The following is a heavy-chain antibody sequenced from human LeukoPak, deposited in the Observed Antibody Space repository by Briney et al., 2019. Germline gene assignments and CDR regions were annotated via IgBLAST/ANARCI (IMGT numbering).Heavy chain of an antibody. Sequence: GGSLRLSCAASGFTFSSYAMHWVRQAPGKGLEWVAVISYDGSNKYYADSVKGRFTISRDNSKNTLYLQMNSLRAEDTAVYYCARDSTLYYDFWSGYYTGYYYGMDVWGQGTTVTVSS. D-gene: IGHD3-3*01. V-gene: IGHV3-30*04. CDR3: ARDSTLYYDFWSGYYTGYYYGMDV. CDR1: GFTFSSYA. CDR2: ISYDGSNK. J-gene: IGHJ6*02.